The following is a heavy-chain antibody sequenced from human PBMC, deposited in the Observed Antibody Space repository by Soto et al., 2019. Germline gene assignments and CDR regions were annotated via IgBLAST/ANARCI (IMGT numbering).Heavy chain of an antibody. CDR2: IYYSGST. CDR3: ARLSLVRGYYYYYMDV. CDR1: GGSISSYY. V-gene: IGHV4-59*08. J-gene: IGHJ6*03. D-gene: IGHD3-10*01. Sequence: SETLSLTCTVSGGSISSYYWSWIRQPPGKGLEWIGYIYYSGSTNYNPSLKSRVTISVDTSKNQFSLKLSSVTAADTAVYYCARLSLVRGYYYYYMDVWGKGTTVTVSS.